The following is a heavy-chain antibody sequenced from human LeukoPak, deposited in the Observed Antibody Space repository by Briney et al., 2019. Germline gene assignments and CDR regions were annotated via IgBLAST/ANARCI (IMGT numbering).Heavy chain of an antibody. CDR3: ARDPYYSNYGDY. J-gene: IGHJ4*02. CDR2: INPNSGGT. V-gene: IGHV1-2*02. CDR1: GYTYTGYY. Sequence: PAASVKVSCKASGYTYTGYYMHWVRQAPGQGLEWMGWINPNSGGTNYAQKFQGRVTMTRDTSISTAYMELSRLRSDDTAVYYCARDPYYSNYGDYWGQGTLVTVSS. D-gene: IGHD4-11*01.